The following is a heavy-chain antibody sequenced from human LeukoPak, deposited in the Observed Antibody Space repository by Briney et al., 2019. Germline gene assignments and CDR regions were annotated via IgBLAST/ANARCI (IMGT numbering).Heavy chain of an antibody. CDR3: ARDGAGGYCSSTRCYVFDP. CDR2: ITPIFGTA. J-gene: IGHJ5*02. Sequence: SVKVSCKASGGTFSSYAISWVRQAPGRGLEWMGRITPIFGTANYAQKFQGRVTITADKSTNTAYMELSSLRSEDTAVYYCARDGAGGYCSSTRCYVFDPWGQGTLVTVSS. CDR1: GGTFSSYA. D-gene: IGHD2-2*01. V-gene: IGHV1-69*06.